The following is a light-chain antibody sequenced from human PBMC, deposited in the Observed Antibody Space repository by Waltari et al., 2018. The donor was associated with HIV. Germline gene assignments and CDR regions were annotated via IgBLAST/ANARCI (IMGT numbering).Light chain of an antibody. CDR1: QSVSSSY. Sequence: EIVMTQSPATLSVSPGERATLSCRASQSVSSSYLAWYQQKPGQAPRLLIYGASTRATGIPDRFSGSGSGTDFTLIINRLEPEDFAVYYCQQYGSSLSLTFGQGTKVEIK. V-gene: IGKV3-20*01. CDR3: QQYGSSLSLT. J-gene: IGKJ1*01. CDR2: GAS.